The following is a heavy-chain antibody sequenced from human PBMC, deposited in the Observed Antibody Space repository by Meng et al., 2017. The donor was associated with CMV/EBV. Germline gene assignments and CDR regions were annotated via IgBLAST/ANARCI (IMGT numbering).Heavy chain of an antibody. Sequence: SLMISCAASGFTFDDYAMHRVRQAPGKGLEWVSGISWNSGSIGYADSVKGRFTISRDNAKNSLYLQMNSLRAEDTALYYCAKGRRVATPGGFDYWGQGTLVTVSS. CDR1: GFTFDDYA. D-gene: IGHD5-12*01. CDR2: ISWNSGSI. J-gene: IGHJ4*02. V-gene: IGHV3-9*01. CDR3: AKGRRVATPGGFDY.